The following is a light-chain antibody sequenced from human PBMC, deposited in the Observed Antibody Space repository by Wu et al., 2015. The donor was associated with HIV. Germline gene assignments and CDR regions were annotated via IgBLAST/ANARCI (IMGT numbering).Light chain of an antibody. CDR3: QQYGSSPIT. CDR2: GAS. J-gene: IGKJ5*01. Sequence: EIVLTQSPGTLSLSPGERATLSCGASQSLSSDYLTWYQQKPGQAPRLLVFGASSRATGIPDRFSGSGSGTDFTLTISRLEPEDFAVYYCQQYGSSPITFGQGTRLEIK. V-gene: IGKV3-20*01. CDR1: QSLSSDY.